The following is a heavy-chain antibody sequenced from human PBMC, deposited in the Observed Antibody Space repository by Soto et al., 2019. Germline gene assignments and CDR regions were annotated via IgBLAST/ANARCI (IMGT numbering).Heavy chain of an antibody. D-gene: IGHD5-18*01. V-gene: IGHV4-39*01. CDR2: IYYTGTT. Sequence: QLQLQESGPGLVKPSETLSLTCAVSGGSISIATYYWGWVRQPPGKGLAWIGSIYYTGTTYYNPSLKSRVTISVDTSKNQFSLKLTSVTAADTAVYYCARYSSSGYSYGGFDYWGQGTLVTVSS. J-gene: IGHJ4*02. CDR3: ARYSSSGYSYGGFDY. CDR1: GGSISIATYY.